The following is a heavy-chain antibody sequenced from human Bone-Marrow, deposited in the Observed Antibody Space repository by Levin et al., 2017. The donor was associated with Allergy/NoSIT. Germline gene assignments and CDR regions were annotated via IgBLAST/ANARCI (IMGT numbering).Heavy chain of an antibody. V-gene: IGHV3-23*01. CDR3: AKQRSRGYSLGDAFDI. Sequence: GGSLRLSCAASGFTFSSYAMSWVRQAPGKGLEWVSAISGSGGSTYYADSVKGRFTISRDNSKNTLYLQMNSLRAEDTAVYYCAKQRSRGYSLGDAFDIWGQGTMVTVSS. J-gene: IGHJ3*02. CDR1: GFTFSSYA. D-gene: IGHD5-18*01. CDR2: ISGSGGST.